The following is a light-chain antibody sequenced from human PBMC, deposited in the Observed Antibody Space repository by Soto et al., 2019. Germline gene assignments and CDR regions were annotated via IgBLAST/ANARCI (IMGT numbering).Light chain of an antibody. V-gene: IGLV2-14*01. CDR2: DVS. CDR3: SSYTSSSLYV. CDR1: SSDVGYSXY. Sequence: QSVLTQPASVSGSPGQSITISCTGTSSDVGYSXYVSWYQQLPGKAPKLMIYDVSDRPSGVSNRFSGSKSGSTASLTISGLXAEDEADYYCSSYTSSSLYVFGTGTKVTVL. J-gene: IGLJ1*01.